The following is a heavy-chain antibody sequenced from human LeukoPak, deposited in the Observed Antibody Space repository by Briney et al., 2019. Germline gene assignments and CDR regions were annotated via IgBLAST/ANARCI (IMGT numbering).Heavy chain of an antibody. CDR3: ARDSSGPLY. CDR1: GFTFSRYE. J-gene: IGHJ4*02. D-gene: IGHD6-19*01. Sequence: PGGSLSLSCAASGFTFSRYEMHWVRQARERGREWVSCIRSSGSTTYYADTVKFRFTVSRGNAKNSLYLEMNSLRAEDTAVYYCARDSSGPLYWGQGTLVTVSS. V-gene: IGHV3-48*03. CDR2: IRSSGSTT.